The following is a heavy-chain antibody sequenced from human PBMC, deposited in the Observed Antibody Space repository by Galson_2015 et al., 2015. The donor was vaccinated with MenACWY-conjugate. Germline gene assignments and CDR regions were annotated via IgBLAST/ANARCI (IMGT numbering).Heavy chain of an antibody. CDR2: FRGSGENT. V-gene: IGHV3-23*01. CDR1: GFTFSSYA. Sequence: SLRLSCAASGFTFSSYAMSWVPQAQGKGLGGVSSFRGSGENTYYADSVKGRFTISGDNSKNTLYLQMNSLRAEDTAVYYCAKNGGSLVGTDAFDIWGRGTMVTVSS. CDR3: AKNGGSLVGTDAFDI. D-gene: IGHD1-26*01. J-gene: IGHJ3*02.